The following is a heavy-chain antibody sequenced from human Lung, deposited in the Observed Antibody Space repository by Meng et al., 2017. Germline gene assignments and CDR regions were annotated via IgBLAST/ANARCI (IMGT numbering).Heavy chain of an antibody. J-gene: IGHJ4*02. D-gene: IGHD6-25*01. V-gene: IGHV1-2*02. Sequence: AAVKVSCKASGYTFTGYYMHWVRQAPVQGLEWMGWINPNSGCSNYAQKFQARVTMTGDTSISTAYMELSGLRSDDTAMYYCARDENISAAGKLFGDYWGQGTLVTVSS. CDR1: GYTFTGYY. CDR2: INPNSGCS. CDR3: ARDENISAAGKLFGDY.